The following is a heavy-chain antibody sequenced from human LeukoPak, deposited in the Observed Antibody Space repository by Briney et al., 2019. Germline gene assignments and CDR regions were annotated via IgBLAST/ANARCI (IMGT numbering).Heavy chain of an antibody. Sequence: PSETLSLTCAVYGGSFSGYYWSWIRQPPGKGLEWMGEINHSGSTNYNPSLKSRVTISVDTSKNQFSLKLSSVTAADTAVYYCARGPRRYCSGGSCLIPRHRGEYYFDYWGQGTLVTVSS. CDR2: INHSGST. D-gene: IGHD2-15*01. J-gene: IGHJ4*02. CDR3: ARGPRRYCSGGSCLIPRHRGEYYFDY. V-gene: IGHV4-34*01. CDR1: GGSFSGYY.